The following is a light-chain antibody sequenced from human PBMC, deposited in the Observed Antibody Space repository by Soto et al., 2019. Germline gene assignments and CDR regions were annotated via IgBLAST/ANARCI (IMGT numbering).Light chain of an antibody. CDR2: DAS. J-gene: IGKJ1*01. Sequence: EIVMTQSPATLSVSPGETTRLSCRASQSINSDVAWYQQKPGQPPRLLFFDASNRVTGVPARFSAGGSGTDVAFIISNLEPEDFAVYYCQQRVNWPPTFGQGTRWIS. CDR3: QQRVNWPPT. CDR1: QSINSD. V-gene: IGKV3-11*01.